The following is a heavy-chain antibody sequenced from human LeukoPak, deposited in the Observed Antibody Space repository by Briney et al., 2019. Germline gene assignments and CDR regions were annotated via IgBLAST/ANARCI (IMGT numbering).Heavy chain of an antibody. CDR1: GGTFSSYA. CDR3: ARDGSSGSFDY. V-gene: IGHV1-69*05. J-gene: IGHJ4*02. Sequence: SVKVSCKASGGTFSSYAISLVRQAPGQGLEWMGRIIPIFGTANYAQKFQGRVTITTDESTSTAYLELSRLRSEETALYYCARDGSSGSFDYWGQGTLVTVSS. CDR2: IIPIFGTA. D-gene: IGHD6-19*01.